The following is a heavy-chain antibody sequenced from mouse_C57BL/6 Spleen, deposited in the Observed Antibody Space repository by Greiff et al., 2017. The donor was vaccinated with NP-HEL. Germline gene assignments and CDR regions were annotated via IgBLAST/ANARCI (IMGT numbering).Heavy chain of an antibody. J-gene: IGHJ2*01. CDR2: IYPGDGDT. V-gene: IGHV1-82*01. Sequence: VQLQQSGPELVKPGASVKISCKASGYAFSSSWMNWVKQRPGKGLEWIGRIYPGDGDTNYNGKFKGKATLTADKSSSTAYMQLSSLTSEDSAVYFCARGAQADYWGQGTTLTVSS. D-gene: IGHD3-2*02. CDR3: ARGAQADY. CDR1: GYAFSSSW.